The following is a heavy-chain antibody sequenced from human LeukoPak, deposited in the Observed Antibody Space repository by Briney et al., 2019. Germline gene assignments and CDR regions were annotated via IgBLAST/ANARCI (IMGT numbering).Heavy chain of an antibody. CDR3: AMIPLGTTVTLDY. CDR2: INHSGST. J-gene: IGHJ4*02. Sequence: PSETLSLTCAVYGGSFSGYYWSWIRQPPGKVLEWIGEINHSGSTNYNPSLKSRVTISVDTSKNQFSLKLSSVTAADTAVYYCAMIPLGTTVTLDYWGQGTLVTVSS. D-gene: IGHD4-11*01. V-gene: IGHV4-34*01. CDR1: GGSFSGYY.